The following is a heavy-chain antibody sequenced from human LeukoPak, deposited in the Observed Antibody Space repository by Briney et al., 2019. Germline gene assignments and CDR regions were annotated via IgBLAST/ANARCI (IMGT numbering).Heavy chain of an antibody. J-gene: IGHJ4*02. CDR3: AKYVGAMIVVPYFDN. CDR2: ISGSGFTT. V-gene: IGHV3-23*01. CDR1: GFTFSNYN. Sequence: GGSLRLSCAASGFTFSNYNMNWVRQAPGKGLEWVSSISGSGFTTYHSDSMKGRFTISRDNSRNTLYLQMSSLRAEDTAVYYCAKYVGAMIVVPYFDNWGQGTLVTVSS. D-gene: IGHD3-22*01.